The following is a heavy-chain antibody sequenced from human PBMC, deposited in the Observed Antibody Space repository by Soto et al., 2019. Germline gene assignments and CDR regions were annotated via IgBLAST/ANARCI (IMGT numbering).Heavy chain of an antibody. CDR2: VSYDGSKK. J-gene: IGHJ4*02. D-gene: IGHD1-26*01. CDR1: GFSFNSYG. CDR3: AKDRDGGHSGIYYDLDH. Sequence: QVQLVESGGGVVQPERSLRLSCVASGFSFNSYGMHWVRQAPGKGLEWVAAVSYDGSKKYYLDSVKGRFTISRDNSKNALYLQMDSLRDGDTDLYSCAKDRDGGHSGIYYDLDHWGQGTLVTVSS. V-gene: IGHV3-30*18.